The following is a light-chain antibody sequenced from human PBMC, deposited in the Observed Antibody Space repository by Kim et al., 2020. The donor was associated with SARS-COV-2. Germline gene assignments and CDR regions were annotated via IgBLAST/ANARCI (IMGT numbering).Light chain of an antibody. V-gene: IGKV1-8*01. J-gene: IGKJ1*01. CDR1: QGISSY. Sequence: AILITQSPSSLSASTGDRVTITCRASQGISSYLAWYQQKPGKAPKLLIYAASTLQSGVPSRFSGSGSGTDFTLTISCLQSEDFATYYCQQYYSYPRTFGQGTKVDIK. CDR2: AAS. CDR3: QQYYSYPRT.